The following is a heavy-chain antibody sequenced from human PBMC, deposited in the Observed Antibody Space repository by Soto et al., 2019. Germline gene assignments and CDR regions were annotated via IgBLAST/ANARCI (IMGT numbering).Heavy chain of an antibody. J-gene: IGHJ3*02. CDR1: GFTFSSYA. CDR2: ISYDGSNK. Sequence: GGSLRLSCAASGFTFSSYAMHWVRQAPGKGLEWVAVISYDGSNKYYADSVKGRFTISRDNSKNTLYLQMNSLRAEDTAVYYCARSTFDYGEADAFDIWGQGTMVTVSS. D-gene: IGHD4-17*01. CDR3: ARSTFDYGEADAFDI. V-gene: IGHV3-30-3*01.